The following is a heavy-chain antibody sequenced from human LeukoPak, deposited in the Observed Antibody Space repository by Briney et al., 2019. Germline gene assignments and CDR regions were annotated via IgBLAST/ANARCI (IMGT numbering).Heavy chain of an antibody. CDR2: IRYDGSNK. Sequence: GGCLRLSCAASGFTFSSYGMHWVRQPPGKGLEWVTFIRYDGSNKYYADSVEGRFTIARDTYKNTLYMQMKCLTAGVKAVYYCAKGDYYESSSPEDWGQGTMVTVSS. J-gene: IGHJ3*01. CDR3: AKGDYYESSSPED. CDR1: GFTFSSYG. V-gene: IGHV3-30*02. D-gene: IGHD3-22*01.